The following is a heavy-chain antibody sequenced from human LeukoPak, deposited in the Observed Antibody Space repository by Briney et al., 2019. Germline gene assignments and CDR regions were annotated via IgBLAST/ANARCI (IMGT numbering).Heavy chain of an antibody. CDR1: GFTFSSYA. CDR2: ISGSGGST. V-gene: IGHV3-23*01. J-gene: IGHJ4*02. Sequence: GGSLRLSCAASGFTFSSYAMSWVRQAPGKGLEWVSAISGSGGSTYYADSVKGRFTISRDNSKNTLYLQTNSLRAEDTAVYYCAKPGYSGYDYDYWSQGTLVTVSS. D-gene: IGHD5-12*01. CDR3: AKPGYSGYDYDY.